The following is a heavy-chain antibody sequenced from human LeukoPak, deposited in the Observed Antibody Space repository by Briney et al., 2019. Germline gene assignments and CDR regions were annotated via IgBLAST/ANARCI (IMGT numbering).Heavy chain of an antibody. CDR2: VHYSGTT. Sequence: GSLRLSCAASGFTFSSYAMSWVRQAPGKGLEWIGSVHYSGTTYYNPSVKSRVTISVHTSKTRFSLKLSSVTAADTAVYYCARHGSPGGYYYDYWGQGTLVTVSS. D-gene: IGHD3-3*01. CDR3: ARHGSPGGYYYDY. CDR1: GFTFSSYA. V-gene: IGHV4-39*01. J-gene: IGHJ4*02.